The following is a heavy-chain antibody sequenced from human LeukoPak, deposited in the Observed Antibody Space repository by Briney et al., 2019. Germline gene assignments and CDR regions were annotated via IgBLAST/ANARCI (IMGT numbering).Heavy chain of an antibody. CDR2: IYTSGST. Sequence: SETLSLTCTVSGGSISSYYWSWIRQPAGKGLEWIGRIYTSGSTNYNPSLKSRVTISVDTSKNQFSLKLSSVTAADTAVYYCAREGDYYGSGGGIFDYWGQGTLFTVSS. V-gene: IGHV4-4*07. D-gene: IGHD3-10*01. J-gene: IGHJ4*02. CDR1: GGSISSYY. CDR3: AREGDYYGSGGGIFDY.